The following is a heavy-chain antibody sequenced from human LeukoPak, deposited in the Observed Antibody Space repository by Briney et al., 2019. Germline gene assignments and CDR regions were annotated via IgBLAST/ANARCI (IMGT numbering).Heavy chain of an antibody. D-gene: IGHD3-3*01. CDR3: ARHTPGGDPLRFLSP. CDR1: GYTFTSYG. Sequence: ASVKVSCQTSGYTFTSYGVSWVRQAPGQGLEWMGWISAYNGNTNYAQKFQGRVTMNTDTSSSTAYMELRSLRSDDTAVYYCARHTPGGDPLRFLSPWGQGTLVTVSS. V-gene: IGHV1-18*01. CDR2: ISAYNGNT. J-gene: IGHJ4*02.